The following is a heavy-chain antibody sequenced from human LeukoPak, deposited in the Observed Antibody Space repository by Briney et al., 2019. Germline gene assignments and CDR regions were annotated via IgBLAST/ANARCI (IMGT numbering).Heavy chain of an antibody. CDR3: ARDPRWLTPDCTSTSCYENYFDP. D-gene: IGHD2-2*01. V-gene: IGHV4-38-2*02. CDR1: GYSISSGYQ. Sequence: SETLSLTCGVSGYSISSGYQWAWIRQSPGKGLEWIGSIHHSGSAHYNPSLKSRVTISVETSKNQFSLNMYSVTAADTAVYYCARDPRWLTPDCTSTSCYENYFDPWGQGTLVTVSS. CDR2: IHHSGSA. J-gene: IGHJ5*02.